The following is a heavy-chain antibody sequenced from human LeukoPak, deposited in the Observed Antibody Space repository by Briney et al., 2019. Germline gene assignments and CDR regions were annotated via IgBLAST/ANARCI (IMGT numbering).Heavy chain of an antibody. V-gene: IGHV1-69*04. CDR1: GGTFSSYA. J-gene: IGHJ4*02. D-gene: IGHD1-26*01. CDR3: ARDQEVGATSYFDY. Sequence: ASVKVSCKASGGTFSSYAISWVRQAPGQGLEWMGRIIPIFGIANYAQKFQGRVTITADKSTSTAYMELSRLRSEDTAVYYCARDQEVGATSYFDYWGQGTLVTVSS. CDR2: IIPIFGIA.